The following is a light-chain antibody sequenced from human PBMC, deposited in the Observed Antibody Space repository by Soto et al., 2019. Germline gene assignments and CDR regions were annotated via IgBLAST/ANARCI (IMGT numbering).Light chain of an antibody. J-gene: IGKJ2*01. CDR2: GAS. CDR1: QSVSSSY. CDR3: QQYCNSHDN. V-gene: IGKV3-20*01. Sequence: EIVMTQSPGTLSLSPGERATLSCRASQSVSSSYLAWYQQQPGQAPRLLIYGASSRATGIPDRFSGSGSGTEFTLTISRLEPEDFAVYYCQQYCNSHDNFGQGTKLEIK.